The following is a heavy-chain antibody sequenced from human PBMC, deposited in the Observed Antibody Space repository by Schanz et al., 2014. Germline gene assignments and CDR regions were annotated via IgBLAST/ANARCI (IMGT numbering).Heavy chain of an antibody. J-gene: IGHJ3*02. CDR3: ARDIQYHYDTSGPVGAFDI. V-gene: IGHV1-2*06. CDR1: GYTFTAYF. Sequence: QVLLVQSGAEVKQPGASVKVSCKASGYTFTAYFIHWVRQAPGQGLEWMGRINPNTGGTNFAQKFQGRVTRTRDTSITTAYMDLSGLTSDDTAVYYCARDIQYHYDTSGPVGAFDIWGQGTVVTVSS. CDR2: INPNTGGT. D-gene: IGHD3-22*01.